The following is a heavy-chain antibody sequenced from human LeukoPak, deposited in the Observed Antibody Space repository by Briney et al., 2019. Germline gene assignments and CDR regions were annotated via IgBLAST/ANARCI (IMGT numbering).Heavy chain of an antibody. Sequence: PSETLSLTCTVSGYSISSGYYWGWIRQPPGKGLEWIGSIYHSGSTYYNPSLKSRVTISVDTSKNQFSLKLNSVTAADTAVYYCATYSSGWPRDYWGQGTLVTVSS. J-gene: IGHJ4*02. D-gene: IGHD6-19*01. CDR1: GYSISSGYY. CDR3: ATYSSGWPRDY. CDR2: IYHSGST. V-gene: IGHV4-38-2*02.